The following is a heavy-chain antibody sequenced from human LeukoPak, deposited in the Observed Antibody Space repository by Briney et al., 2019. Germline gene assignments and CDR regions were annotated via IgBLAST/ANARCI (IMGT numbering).Heavy chain of an antibody. CDR2: ISGSGGST. J-gene: IGHJ3*02. V-gene: IGHV3-23*01. CDR1: GFTFSSYV. CDR3: AKGPSGSYYGFDM. D-gene: IGHD3-10*01. Sequence: PGGSLRLSCAASGFTFSSYVMSGVRQPPGKGLEWVSAISGSGGSTYFPDSVRGRFTISRDNSKNTLHLQMNSLRAEDTALYYCAKGPSGSYYGFDMWGQGTMVTVSS.